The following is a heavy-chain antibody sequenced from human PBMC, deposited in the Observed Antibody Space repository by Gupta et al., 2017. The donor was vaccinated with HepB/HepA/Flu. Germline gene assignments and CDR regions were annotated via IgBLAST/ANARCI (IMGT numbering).Heavy chain of an antibody. CDR3: VRSSLTMVRGQSWLDS. J-gene: IGHJ5*01. D-gene: IGHD3-10*01. Sequence: EVHLVESGGGLVKPGGSLSLSCAASGFTFSSHSMNWVRQAPGKGLEWVSSITSSSKYIFYADSVKGRFTLSRDNSKNSRSLLMNSLRAEDTAIYYCVRSSLTMVRGQSWLDSWGQGTLVTVS. CDR2: ITSSSKYI. CDR1: GFTFSSHS. V-gene: IGHV3-21*01.